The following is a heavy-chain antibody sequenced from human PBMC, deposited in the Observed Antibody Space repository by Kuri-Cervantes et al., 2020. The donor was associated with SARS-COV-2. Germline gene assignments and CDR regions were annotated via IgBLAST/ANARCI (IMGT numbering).Heavy chain of an antibody. CDR2: ISSSGSTI. V-gene: IGHV3-48*03. Sequence: GESLKISCAASGFTFSSYEMNWVGQAPGKGLEWVSYISSSGSTIYYADSVKGRFTISRDNAKNSLYLQMNSLRAEDTAVYYCARDGKNWNQNPYYYYYYMDVWGKGTTVTVSS. CDR1: GFTFSSYE. CDR3: ARDGKNWNQNPYYYYYYMDV. D-gene: IGHD1-1*01. J-gene: IGHJ6*03.